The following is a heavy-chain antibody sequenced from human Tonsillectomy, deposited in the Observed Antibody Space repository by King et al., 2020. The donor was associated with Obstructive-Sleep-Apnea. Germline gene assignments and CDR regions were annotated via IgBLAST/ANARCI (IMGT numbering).Heavy chain of an antibody. CDR2: ISSSSSPI. V-gene: IGHV3-48*04. D-gene: IGHD3-22*01. CDR1: GFTVSTYS. Sequence: VQLVESGGGLVQPGGSLRLSCAASGFTVSTYSMNWVRQAPGKGLEWVSYISSSSSPIYYADSVKGRFTISRDNAKNSLYLQMNSLRAEDTAVYYCASGIYDSSGYDAFDIWGQGTMVTVSS. CDR3: ASGIYDSSGYDAFDI. J-gene: IGHJ3*02.